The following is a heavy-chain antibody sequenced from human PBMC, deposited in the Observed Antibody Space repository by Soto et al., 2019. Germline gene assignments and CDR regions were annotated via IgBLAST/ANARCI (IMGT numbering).Heavy chain of an antibody. D-gene: IGHD3-16*01. Sequence: SETLSLTCTVSGGSISSGGYYWSWIRQHPGKGLEWIGYIYYSGSTYYNPSLKSRVTISVDTSKNQFSLKLSSVTAADTAVYYCARTRDDVTQFDYWGQGTLVTVSS. CDR1: GGSISSGGYY. CDR2: IYYSGST. CDR3: ARTRDDVTQFDY. J-gene: IGHJ4*02. V-gene: IGHV4-31*03.